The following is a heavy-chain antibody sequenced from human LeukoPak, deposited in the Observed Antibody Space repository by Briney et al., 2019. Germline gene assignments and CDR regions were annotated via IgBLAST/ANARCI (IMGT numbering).Heavy chain of an antibody. CDR2: INEDGSNK. V-gene: IGHV3-7*01. CDR1: GFTFSSYW. D-gene: IGHD6-19*01. Sequence: GGSLRLSCAASGFTFSSYWMHWVRQAPGKGLEWVANINEDGSNKWHLGSVKGRFTVSRDNARNSLYLQMSSLRVEDTAVYYCTRVIVAVPGYFDYFDFWGQGALVTVSS. CDR3: TRVIVAVPGYFDYFDF. J-gene: IGHJ4*02.